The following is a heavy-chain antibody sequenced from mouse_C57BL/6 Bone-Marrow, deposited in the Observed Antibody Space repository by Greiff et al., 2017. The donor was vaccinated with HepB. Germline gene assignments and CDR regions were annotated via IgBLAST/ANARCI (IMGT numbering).Heavy chain of an antibody. CDR3: ASPYGYDAAY. CDR1: GFTFSSYA. D-gene: IGHD2-2*01. CDR2: ISDGGSYT. Sequence: EVMLVESGGGLVKPGGSLKLSCAASGFTFSSYAMSWVRQTPEKRLEWVATISDGGSYTYYPDNVKGRFTISRDKAKNNLYLQMSNLKSEDTAMYYCASPYGYDAAYWGQGTLVTVSA. J-gene: IGHJ3*01. V-gene: IGHV5-4*03.